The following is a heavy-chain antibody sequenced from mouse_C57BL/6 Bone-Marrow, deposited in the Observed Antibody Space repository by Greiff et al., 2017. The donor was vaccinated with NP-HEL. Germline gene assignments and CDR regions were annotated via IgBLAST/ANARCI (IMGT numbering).Heavy chain of an antibody. V-gene: IGHV1-64*01. D-gene: IGHD1-1*01. CDR3: ARGTVVADWYFDV. J-gene: IGHJ1*03. CDR1: GYTFTSYW. Sequence: VQLKQPGAELVKPGASVKLSCKASGYTFTSYWMHWVKQRPGQGLEWIGMIHPNSGSTNYNEKFKSKATLTVDKSSSTAYMQLSSLTSEDSAVYYCARGTVVADWYFDVWGTGTTVTVSS. CDR2: IHPNSGST.